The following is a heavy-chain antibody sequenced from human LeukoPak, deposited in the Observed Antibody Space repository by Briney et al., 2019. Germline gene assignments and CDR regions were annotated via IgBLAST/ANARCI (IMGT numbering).Heavy chain of an antibody. CDR2: ISSNGGST. V-gene: IGHV3-64*01. Sequence: GGSPRLSCAASGFTFSSYAMHWVRQAPGKGLEYVSAISSNGGSTYYANSVKGRFTISRDNSKNTLYLQMGSLRAEDMAVYYCARVTYCYDSSGYMGYYFDYWGQGTLVTVSS. CDR3: ARVTYCYDSSGYMGYYFDY. D-gene: IGHD3-22*01. J-gene: IGHJ4*02. CDR1: GFTFSSYA.